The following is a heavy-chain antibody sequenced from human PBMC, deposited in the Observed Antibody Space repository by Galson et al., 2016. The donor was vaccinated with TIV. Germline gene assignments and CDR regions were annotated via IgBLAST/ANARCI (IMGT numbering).Heavy chain of an antibody. V-gene: IGHV3-74*01. J-gene: IGHJ4*02. CDR2: IETYGSST. D-gene: IGHD2-21*01. CDR1: GFTFSNHW. CDR3: VRGFVGKTPALDY. Sequence: SLRLSCAASGFTFSNHWMHWVRQAPGKGLVWVSRIETYGSSTNYADSVRGRFTISRDNAKDTLYLQMNGLRAEDTGLYFCVRGFVGKTPALDYWGQGTLVTVSS.